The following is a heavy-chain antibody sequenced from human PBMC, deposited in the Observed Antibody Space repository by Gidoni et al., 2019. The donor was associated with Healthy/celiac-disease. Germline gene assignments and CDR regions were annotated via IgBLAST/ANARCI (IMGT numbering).Heavy chain of an antibody. CDR3: AREEVVVNYSNYGGEAVWFDP. J-gene: IGHJ5*02. D-gene: IGHD4-4*01. Sequence: VQLVQSGAEVKKPAASVKVSCKASGYTFPSYGISWVRQAPGQGLEWMGWISAYNGNTNYAQKLQGRVTMTTDTSTSTAYMELRSLRSDDTAVYYCAREEVVVNYSNYGGEAVWFDPWGQGTLVTVSS. CDR2: ISAYNGNT. V-gene: IGHV1-18*04. CDR1: GYTFPSYG.